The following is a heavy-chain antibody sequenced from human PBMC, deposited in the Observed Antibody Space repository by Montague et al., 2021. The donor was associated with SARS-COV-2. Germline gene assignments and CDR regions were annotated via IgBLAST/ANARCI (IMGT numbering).Heavy chain of an antibody. J-gene: IGHJ2*01. D-gene: IGHD2-21*01. CDR1: GGSINNYY. CDR2: IYYSGSVTT. V-gene: IGHV4-59*13. Sequence: SETLSLTCSVSGGSINNYYWCWVRQSPGKGLEWIGYIYYSGSVTTSYNPSLKSRASISVDTSENQSSLKLTSVTAADTAVYYCARRGGGEVFARFMYWYFDVWSRGSLVTVSS. CDR3: ARRGGGEVFARFMYWYFDV.